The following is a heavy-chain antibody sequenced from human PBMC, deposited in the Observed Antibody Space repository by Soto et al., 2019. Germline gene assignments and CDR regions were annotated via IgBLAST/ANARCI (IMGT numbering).Heavy chain of an antibody. CDR3: ARLTHCSFGSCRLDY. Sequence: PSETLSLTCTVSGGSITNSLSFWGWIRQSPGKGLEWIAIIHESGKTHYSPSLKSRVSLSVETSKNQFSLNLSAVTAADTAVYYCARLTHCSFGSCRLDYWGQGALVTVSS. D-gene: IGHD2-15*01. CDR1: GGSITNSLSF. V-gene: IGHV4-39*01. J-gene: IGHJ4*02. CDR2: IHESGKT.